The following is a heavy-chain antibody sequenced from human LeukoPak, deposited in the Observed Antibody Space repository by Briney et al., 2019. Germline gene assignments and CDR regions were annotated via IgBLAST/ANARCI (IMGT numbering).Heavy chain of an antibody. V-gene: IGHV4-30-4*01. CDR1: GGSISSYY. CDR2: IYYSGST. D-gene: IGHD3-10*01. CDR3: ARDRVLITMVRGVIGKWFDP. J-gene: IGHJ5*02. Sequence: SETLSLTCTVSGGSISSYYWSWIRQPPGKGLEWIGYIYYSGSTYYNPSLKSRVTISVDTSKNQFSLKLSSVTAADTAVYYCARDRVLITMVRGVIGKWFDPWGQGTLVTVSS.